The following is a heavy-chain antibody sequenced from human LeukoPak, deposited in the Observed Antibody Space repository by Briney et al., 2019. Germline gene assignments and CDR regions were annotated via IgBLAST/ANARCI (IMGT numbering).Heavy chain of an antibody. CDR1: GFTFSSYG. CDR2: IYSGGST. D-gene: IGHD3-10*01. Sequence: PGGSLRLSCAASGFTFSSYGMHWVRQAPGKGLEWVSVIYSGGSTYYADSVKGRFTISRHNSKNTLYLQMNSLRAEDTAVYYCARVERGFDYWGQGTLVTVSS. V-gene: IGHV3-53*04. J-gene: IGHJ4*02. CDR3: ARVERGFDY.